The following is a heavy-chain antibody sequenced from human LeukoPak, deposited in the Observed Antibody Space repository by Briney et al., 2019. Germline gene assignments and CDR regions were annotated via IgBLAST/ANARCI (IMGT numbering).Heavy chain of an antibody. V-gene: IGHV3-7*01. Sequence: AGGSLRLSCAASGFTFSSFWMSWVRQAPGKGLEWVAIIKQDGSEIYYLDSVKGRFTISRDNAKNSLYLQMNSLKAEDTAVYYCARDWWGLGDRNSASRYRLTWGQGILVTVSS. CDR2: IKQDGSEI. CDR1: GFTFSSFW. J-gene: IGHJ4*02. CDR3: ARDWWGLGDRNSASRYRLT. D-gene: IGHD2-2*01.